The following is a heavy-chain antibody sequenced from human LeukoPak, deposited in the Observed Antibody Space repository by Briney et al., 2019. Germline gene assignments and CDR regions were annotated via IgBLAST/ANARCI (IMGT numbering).Heavy chain of an antibody. CDR3: AIPPGGYYFN. V-gene: IGHV3-7*02. CDR2: IKQDGSEK. Sequence: GGSLRLSCAASGFTFSSYLMSWVRQAPGKGLEWVANIKQDGSEKYYVDSVKGRFTISRDNAKNSLYLQMNSLRAEDTAVYYCAIPPGGYYFNWGQGTLVTVSS. CDR1: GFTFSSYL. J-gene: IGHJ4*02. D-gene: IGHD3-10*01.